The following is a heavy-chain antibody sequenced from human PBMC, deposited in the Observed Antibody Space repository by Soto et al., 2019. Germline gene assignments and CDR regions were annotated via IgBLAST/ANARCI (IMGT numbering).Heavy chain of an antibody. J-gene: IGHJ4*02. CDR1: GFTFSSYW. D-gene: IGHD3-3*01. V-gene: IGHV3-7*01. CDR3: ARAANYDFWSGYYARPWYFDY. Sequence: EVQLVESGGGLVQPGGSLRLSCAASGFTFSSYWMSWVRQAPGKGLEWVANIKQDGSEKYYVDSVKGRFTISRDNAKNSLYLQMNSLRAEDTAVYYCARAANYDFWSGYYARPWYFDYWGQGTLVTVSS. CDR2: IKQDGSEK.